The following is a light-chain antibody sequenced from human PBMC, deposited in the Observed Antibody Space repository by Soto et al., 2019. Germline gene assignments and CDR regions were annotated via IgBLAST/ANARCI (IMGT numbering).Light chain of an antibody. Sequence: QSVLTQPTSVSGSPGQSITISCTGVSSDIGGYNHVSWYQQHPGNVPRLIIYDVDNRPLGISNRFSGSQSGNTASLRISGLQAEDEADYYCCAYTARTTLSGVFGGWPKVTVL. CDR3: CAYTARTTLSGV. J-gene: IGLJ3*02. V-gene: IGLV2-14*03. CDR2: DVD. CDR1: SSDIGGYNH.